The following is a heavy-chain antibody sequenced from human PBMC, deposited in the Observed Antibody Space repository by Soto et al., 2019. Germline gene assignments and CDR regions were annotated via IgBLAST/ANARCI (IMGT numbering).Heavy chain of an antibody. Sequence: GGSLRLSCAASGHTFSSYALSWVRQAPGKGLEWVSSISASGVGIYYADSVKGRFTISRDSSKNTLFLQMNYLRAEDTAVYYCSAGLPCSSSHLEFWGQGALVTVSS. D-gene: IGHD6-13*01. CDR1: GHTFSSYA. J-gene: IGHJ4*02. V-gene: IGHV3-23*01. CDR3: SAGLPCSSSHLEF. CDR2: ISASGVGI.